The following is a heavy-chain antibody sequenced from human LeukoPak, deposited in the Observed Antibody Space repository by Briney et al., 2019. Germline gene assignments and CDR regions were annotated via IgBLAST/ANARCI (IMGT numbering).Heavy chain of an antibody. J-gene: IGHJ4*02. CDR1: GGSFSGYY. D-gene: IGHD3-16*01. Sequence: SETLSLTCAVYGGSFSGYYWSWIRQPPGKGLEWIGEINHSGSTYYNSSLKSRVTISVDTSKNQFSLKLTSVTAADTAVYYCTRQRVGGRGAFDNWGKETLFTVSS. CDR2: INHSGST. V-gene: IGHV4-34*01. CDR3: TRQRVGGRGAFDN.